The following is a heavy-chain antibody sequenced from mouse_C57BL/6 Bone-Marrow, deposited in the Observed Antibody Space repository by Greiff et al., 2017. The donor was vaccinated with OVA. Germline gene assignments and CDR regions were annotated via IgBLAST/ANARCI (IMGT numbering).Heavy chain of an antibody. D-gene: IGHD2-5*01. V-gene: IGHV1-4*01. Sequence: QVQLQQSGAELARPGASVKMSCKASGYTFTSYTMHWVKQRPGQGLEWIGYINPSSGYTKYNQKFKDKATLTADKSSSTAYMQLSSLTSEDSAVYYCAREGPFYYSNCGWFAYWGQGTLVTVSA. J-gene: IGHJ3*01. CDR1: GYTFTSYT. CDR2: INPSSGYT. CDR3: AREGPFYYSNCGWFAY.